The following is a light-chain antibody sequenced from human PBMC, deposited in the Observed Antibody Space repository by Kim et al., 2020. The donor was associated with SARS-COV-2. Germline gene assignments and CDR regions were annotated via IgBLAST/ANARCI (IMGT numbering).Light chain of an antibody. J-gene: IGKJ1*01. Sequence: CSPGERATLPCRDSQTITRIQLACYQHRPGQAPGLLIYGASSRATGSPDRFSGRGSGTDFSLTISRLEPEDCAVYYCQQYGNSRTFGQGTKVDIK. CDR3: QQYGNSRT. CDR2: GAS. V-gene: IGKV3-20*01. CDR1: QTITRIQ.